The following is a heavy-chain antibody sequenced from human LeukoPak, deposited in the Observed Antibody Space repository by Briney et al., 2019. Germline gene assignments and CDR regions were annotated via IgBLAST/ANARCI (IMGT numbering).Heavy chain of an antibody. CDR3: ARPRAVAGSHNWFDP. Sequence: SETLSLTCTVSGGSISSYYWGWIRQPPGKGLEWIGSIYYSGSTYYNPSLKSRVTISVDTSKNQFSLKLSSVTAADTAVYYCARPRAVAGSHNWFDPWGQGTLVTVSS. J-gene: IGHJ5*02. CDR1: GGSISSYY. D-gene: IGHD6-19*01. CDR2: IYYSGST. V-gene: IGHV4-39*01.